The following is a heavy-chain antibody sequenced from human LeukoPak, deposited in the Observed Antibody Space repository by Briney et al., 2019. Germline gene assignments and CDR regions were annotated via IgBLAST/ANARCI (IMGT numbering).Heavy chain of an antibody. V-gene: IGHV3-33*08. J-gene: IGHJ4*02. CDR3: ARGVWCSDGSCYRTFDY. Sequence: PGGSLRLSCAASGFTFSSYAMHWVRQAPGKGPEWVAGLWHDGSNECYADSVKGRFTTSRDNSKNTLYLQMNSLRAEDTAVYYCARGVWCSDGSCYRTFDYWGQGTLVTVSS. CDR2: LWHDGSNE. CDR1: GFTFSSYA. D-gene: IGHD2-15*01.